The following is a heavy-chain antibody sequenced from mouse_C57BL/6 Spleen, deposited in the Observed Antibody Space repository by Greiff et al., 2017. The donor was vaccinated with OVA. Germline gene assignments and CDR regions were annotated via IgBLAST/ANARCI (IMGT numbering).Heavy chain of an antibody. D-gene: IGHD1-1*01. CDR1: GYTFTSYW. CDR2: IYPSDSEN. CDR3: ARYYGSRWYFDV. Sequence: QVQLQQPGAELVRPGSSVKLSCKASGYTFTSYWMDWVKQRPGQGLEWIGNIYPSDSENHYNQKFKDKATLTVDKSSSTAYMQLSSLTSEDSAVYYCARYYGSRWYFDVWGTGTTVTVSS. J-gene: IGHJ1*03. V-gene: IGHV1-61*01.